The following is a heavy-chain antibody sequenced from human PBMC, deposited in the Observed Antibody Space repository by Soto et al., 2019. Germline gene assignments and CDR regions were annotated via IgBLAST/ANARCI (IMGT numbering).Heavy chain of an antibody. J-gene: IGHJ5*02. CDR2: ISWNSGKI. CDR1: GFTFDNYA. D-gene: IGHD3-16*01. CDR3: AKDRSIWGLARKGPFDP. V-gene: IGHV3-9*01. Sequence: EVQLVESGGGLVQPGRSLRLSCAASGFTFDNYAMHWLRQAPGKGLEWVASISWNSGKIGYVDSVRGRFTIYRDNAKSSVYLQMNNLRPEDTAFYFCAKDRSIWGLARKGPFDPWGQGTLVTVSS.